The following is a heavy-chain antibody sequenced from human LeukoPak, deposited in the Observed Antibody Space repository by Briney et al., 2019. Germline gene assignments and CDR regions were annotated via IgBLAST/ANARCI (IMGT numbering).Heavy chain of an antibody. CDR1: GFTFDDYA. Sequence: PGGSLRLSCAASGFTFDDYAMHWVRQAPGKGLEWVSGISWNSGSIGYADSVKGRFTISRDNAKNSLYLQMNSLRAEDTALHYCAKDGGGYSYGYFDYWGQGTLVTVSS. CDR2: ISWNSGSI. D-gene: IGHD5-18*01. V-gene: IGHV3-9*01. J-gene: IGHJ4*02. CDR3: AKDGGGYSYGYFDY.